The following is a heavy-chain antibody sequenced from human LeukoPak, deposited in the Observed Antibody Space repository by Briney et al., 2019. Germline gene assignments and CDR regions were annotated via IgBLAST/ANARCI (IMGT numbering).Heavy chain of an antibody. J-gene: IGHJ4*02. CDR1: GFTFSSYG. CDR3: AGFNYYDSSDPIDY. V-gene: IGHV3-30*03. D-gene: IGHD3-22*01. Sequence: PGGSLRLSCAASGFTFSSYGMHWVRQAPGKGLEWVAVISYDGSNKYYADSVKGRFTISRDNSKNTLYLQMNSLRAEDTAVYYCAGFNYYDSSDPIDYWGQGTLVTVSS. CDR2: ISYDGSNK.